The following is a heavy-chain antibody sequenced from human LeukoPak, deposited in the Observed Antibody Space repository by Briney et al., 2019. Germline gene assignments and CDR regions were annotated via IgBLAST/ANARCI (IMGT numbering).Heavy chain of an antibody. Sequence: ASVKVSCKASGYTFTGYYMHWVRQAPGQGLEWMGWINPNSGGTNYAQKFQGRVTMTRDTSISTAYMGLSRLRSDDTAVYYCARRYCTNGVCYRTLDYWGQGTLVTVSS. CDR3: ARRYCTNGVCYRTLDY. V-gene: IGHV1-2*02. J-gene: IGHJ4*02. CDR2: INPNSGGT. CDR1: GYTFTGYY. D-gene: IGHD2-8*01.